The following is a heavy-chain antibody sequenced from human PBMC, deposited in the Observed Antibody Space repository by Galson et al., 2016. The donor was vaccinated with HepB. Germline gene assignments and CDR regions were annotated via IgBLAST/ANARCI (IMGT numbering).Heavy chain of an antibody. CDR2: IYYSGST. CDR3: ARALSLRGVITSPQWFDP. D-gene: IGHD3-10*01. V-gene: IGHV4-59*01. Sequence: SETLSLTCTVSGGSISSDYWSWIRQPPGKGLEWIAYIYYSGSTNYNPSLKSRVTISVDTSKNQFSLKLNSVTAADTAMYYCARALSLRGVITSPQWFDPWGQGTTVTVSS. CDR1: GGSISSDY. J-gene: IGHJ5*02.